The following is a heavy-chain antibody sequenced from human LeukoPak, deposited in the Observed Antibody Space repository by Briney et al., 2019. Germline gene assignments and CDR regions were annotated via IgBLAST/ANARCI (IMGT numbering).Heavy chain of an antibody. J-gene: IGHJ4*02. CDR2: IIPIFGTA. Sequence: ASVKVSCKASGYTFTGYYMHWVRQAPGQGLEWMGGIIPIFGTANYAQKFQGRVTITADESTSTAYMELSSLRSEDTAVYYCASSSSSGWYVVRFDYWGQGTLVTVSS. CDR3: ASSSSSGWYVVRFDY. V-gene: IGHV1-69*13. CDR1: GYTFTGYY. D-gene: IGHD6-19*01.